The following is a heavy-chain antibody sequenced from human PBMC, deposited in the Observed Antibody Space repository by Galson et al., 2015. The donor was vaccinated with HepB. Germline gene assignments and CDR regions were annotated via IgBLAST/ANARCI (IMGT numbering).Heavy chain of an antibody. V-gene: IGHV1-24*01. CDR3: ATRDCSSTSCYVAHGAGNAFDI. Sequence: SVKVSCKVSGYTLTELSMHWVRQAPGKGLEWMGGFDPEDGETIYAQKFQGRVTMTEDTSTDTAYMELSSLRSEDTAVYYCATRDCSSTSCYVAHGAGNAFDIWGQGTMVTVSS. CDR2: FDPEDGET. D-gene: IGHD2-2*01. CDR1: GYTLTELS. J-gene: IGHJ3*02.